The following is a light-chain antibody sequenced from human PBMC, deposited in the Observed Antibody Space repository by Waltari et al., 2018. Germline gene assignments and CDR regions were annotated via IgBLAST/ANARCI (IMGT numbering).Light chain of an antibody. J-gene: IGKJ4*01. V-gene: IGKV3-11*01. CDR3: QQRTNWPLT. CDR1: QSVGSS. Sequence: EIVLTQSPATLSLSPGERATLSCRATQSVGSSLAWYQQKPGQAPRLLIYDASKRATGIPARFSGSGSGTDFTLIFSSLEPEDFAVYYCQQRTNWPLTFGGGTKVEIK. CDR2: DAS.